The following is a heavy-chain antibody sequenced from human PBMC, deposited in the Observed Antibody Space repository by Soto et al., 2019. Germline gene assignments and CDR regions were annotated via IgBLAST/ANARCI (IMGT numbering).Heavy chain of an antibody. CDR3: AKSPDDDYGDYEGVLSY. V-gene: IGHV3-23*01. CDR2: IRGSGGST. CDR1: GFTFSSYA. J-gene: IGHJ4*02. Sequence: GGSLRLSCAASGFTFSSYAMSWVRQAPGKGLEWVSAIRGSGGSTYDADSVKGLFTISRDNSKNKPYLQMNSLRADDKAVYYCAKSPDDDYGDYEGVLSYWGQGTLVTVSS. D-gene: IGHD4-17*01.